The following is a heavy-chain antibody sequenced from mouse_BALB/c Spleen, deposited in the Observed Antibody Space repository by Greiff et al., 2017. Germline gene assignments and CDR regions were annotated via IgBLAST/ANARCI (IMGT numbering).Heavy chain of an antibody. Sequence: ESGPGLVKPSQSLSLTCTVTGYSITSDYAWNWIRQFPGNKLEWMGYISYSGSTSYNPSLKSRISITRDTSKNQFFLQLNSVTTEDTATYYCARAGSSQAWFAYWGQGTLVTVSA. CDR1: GYSITSDYA. CDR2: ISYSGST. CDR3: ARAGSSQAWFAY. V-gene: IGHV3-2*02. J-gene: IGHJ3*01.